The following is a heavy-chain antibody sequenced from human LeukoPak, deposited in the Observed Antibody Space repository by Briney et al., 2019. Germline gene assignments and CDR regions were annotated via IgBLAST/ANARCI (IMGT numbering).Heavy chain of an antibody. CDR1: GGSLNNYY. CDR2: SYYSGGT. CDR3: ARHDSSGYYFEGFDY. D-gene: IGHD3-22*01. V-gene: IGHV4-59*08. Sequence: PSETLSLTCTVSGGSLNNYYWGWIRQAAGRGLEWIAYSYYSGGTNYNPSLKSRVTISVDTSKNQVSLRLSSVTAADTAVYYCARHDSSGYYFEGFDYWGQGTLVTVSS. J-gene: IGHJ4*02.